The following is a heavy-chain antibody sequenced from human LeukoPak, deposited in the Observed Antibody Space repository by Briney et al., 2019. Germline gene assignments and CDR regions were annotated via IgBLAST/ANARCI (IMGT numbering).Heavy chain of an antibody. CDR3: VREARGYHYTYFDY. J-gene: IGHJ4*02. Sequence: GGSLRLSCTASGFTLGSHDMHWVRQIPGQGLEWVAAVSSGFHAFFADSVQGRFTVSREDARNSLYLQMNSLRAGDTAVYYCVREARGYHYTYFDYWGQGALVTVSS. V-gene: IGHV3-13*01. D-gene: IGHD5-18*01. CDR1: GFTLGSHD. CDR2: VSSGFHA.